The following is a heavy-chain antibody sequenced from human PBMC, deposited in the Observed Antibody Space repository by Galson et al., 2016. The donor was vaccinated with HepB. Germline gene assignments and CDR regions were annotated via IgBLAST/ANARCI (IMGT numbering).Heavy chain of an antibody. J-gene: IGHJ5*01. CDR2: IKQDGSAK. Sequence: SLRLSCAASGFTFSSYWMNWVRQAPGKGLEWVAIIKQDGSAKYYVDSLKGRFTISRDNAKNSPYLQMSSLRPEDTAVYYCALGQGFLADSWGQGTLVTVSS. V-gene: IGHV3-7*05. CDR3: ALGQGFLADS. CDR1: GFTFSSYW.